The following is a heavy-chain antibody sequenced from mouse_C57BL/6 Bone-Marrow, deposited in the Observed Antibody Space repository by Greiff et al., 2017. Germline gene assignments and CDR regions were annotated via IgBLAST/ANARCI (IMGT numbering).Heavy chain of an antibody. Sequence: VQLQQSGAELVRPGASVKLSCTASGFNIKDDYMHWVKQRPEQGLEWIGWIDPENGDTEYASKFQGKATITADTSSNTAYLQLSSLTSEDTAVYYCTTDYYGSSYGDYWGQGITLTVSS. CDR2: IDPENGDT. CDR1: GFNIKDDY. J-gene: IGHJ2*01. V-gene: IGHV14-4*01. D-gene: IGHD1-1*01. CDR3: TTDYYGSSYGDY.